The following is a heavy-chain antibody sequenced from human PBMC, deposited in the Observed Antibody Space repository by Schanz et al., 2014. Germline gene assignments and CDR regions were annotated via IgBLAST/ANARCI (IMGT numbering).Heavy chain of an antibody. D-gene: IGHD6-13*01. CDR3: AREEGWGIAAAGPKHYYYGMDV. J-gene: IGHJ6*02. CDR2: IATSSSTR. CDR1: GFTVSSDH. Sequence: EVQLVESGGGFVQPGGSLGLSCVVSGFTVSSDHMSWVRQAPGKGLEWVSYIATSSSTRHYADSVKGRVTISRDNAKNSVSLQMNSLRAEDTAVYYCAREEGWGIAAAGPKHYYYGMDVWGQGTTVTVSS. V-gene: IGHV3-48*01.